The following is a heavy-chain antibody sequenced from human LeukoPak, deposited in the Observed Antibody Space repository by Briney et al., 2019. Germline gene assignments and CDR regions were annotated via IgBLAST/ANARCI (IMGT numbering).Heavy chain of an antibody. J-gene: IGHJ4*02. Sequence: TGGSLRLSCAASGFTFSDYYMSWIRQAPGKGLEWVSYISSSGSTIYYTDSVKGRFTISRDNAKNSLYLQMNSLRAEDTAVYYCARDRLYNWNDPYYFDYWGQGTLVTVSS. CDR3: ARDRLYNWNDPYYFDY. D-gene: IGHD1-20*01. CDR2: ISSSGSTI. V-gene: IGHV3-11*01. CDR1: GFTFSDYY.